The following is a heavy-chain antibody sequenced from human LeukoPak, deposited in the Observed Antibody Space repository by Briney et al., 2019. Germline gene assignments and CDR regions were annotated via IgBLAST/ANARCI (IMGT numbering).Heavy chain of an antibody. Sequence: PSETLSLTCAVNGGSFSGYYWSSLRQSPEHGLVWVGDINYSGTTISNPSLESRVSMSMDLTKKRFSLELTSMTAADTAVYYCVRRGEWTAWNFDYWAQGSLVTVAS. CDR3: VRRGEWTAWNFDY. J-gene: IGHJ4*02. CDR2: INYSGTT. D-gene: IGHD3/OR15-3a*01. V-gene: IGHV4-34*01. CDR1: GGSFSGYY.